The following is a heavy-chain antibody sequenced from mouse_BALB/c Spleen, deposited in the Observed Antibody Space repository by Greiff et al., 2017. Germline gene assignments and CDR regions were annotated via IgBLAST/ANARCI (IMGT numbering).Heavy chain of an antibody. CDR1: GYTFTSYW. D-gene: IGHD2-1*01. Sequence: QVQLQQSGAELVKPGASVKLSCKASGYTFTSYWMHWVKQRPGQGLEWIGEINPSNGRTNYNEKFKSKATLTVDKSSSTAYMQLSSLTSEDSAVYYCARGEGYGNYGYWGQGTTLTVSS. CDR2: INPSNGRT. CDR3: ARGEGYGNYGY. J-gene: IGHJ2*01. V-gene: IGHV1S81*02.